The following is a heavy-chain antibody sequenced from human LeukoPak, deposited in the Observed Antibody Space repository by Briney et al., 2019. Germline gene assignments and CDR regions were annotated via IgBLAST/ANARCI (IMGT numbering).Heavy chain of an antibody. CDR3: ARDVTMIVVDNWLDP. J-gene: IGHJ5*02. V-gene: IGHV3-33*08. D-gene: IGHD3-22*01. CDR2: IWYDGSNK. CDR1: GFTFSSYA. Sequence: PGGSLRLSCAASGFTFSSYAMSWVRQAPGKGLEWVAVIWYDGSNKYYADSVKGRFTISGDNSKNTLYLQMNSLRAEDTAVYYCARDVTMIVVDNWLDPWGQGTLVTVSS.